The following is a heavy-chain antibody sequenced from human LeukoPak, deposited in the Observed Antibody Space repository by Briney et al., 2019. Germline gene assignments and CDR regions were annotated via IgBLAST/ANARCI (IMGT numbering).Heavy chain of an antibody. CDR2: IYHSGST. D-gene: IGHD3-22*01. Sequence: PSETLSLTCTVSGGSISSGGYSWSWIRQPPGKGLEWIGYIYHSGSTNYNPSLKSRVTISVDTSKNQFSLKLSSVTAADTAVYYCARLYYYDSSGYYSRRDAFDIWGQGTMVTVSS. V-gene: IGHV4-30-2*01. J-gene: IGHJ3*02. CDR3: ARLYYYDSSGYYSRRDAFDI. CDR1: GGSISSGGYS.